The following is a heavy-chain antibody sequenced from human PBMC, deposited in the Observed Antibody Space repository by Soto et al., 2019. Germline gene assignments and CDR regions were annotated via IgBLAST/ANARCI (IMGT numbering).Heavy chain of an antibody. CDR2: IVPSLDTT. D-gene: IGHD3-16*02. CDR1: GGTFSSSG. Sequence: SVKVSCKASGGTFSSSGFSWVRQAPGQGLEWMGMIVPSLDTTNYAQKFQARVTITADEVTSTAYMELRSLRSEDTAVYYCARWPQPRYTADPYAVDVWGQGTRVTVSS. V-gene: IGHV1-69*11. J-gene: IGHJ6*02. CDR3: ARWPQPRYTADPYAVDV.